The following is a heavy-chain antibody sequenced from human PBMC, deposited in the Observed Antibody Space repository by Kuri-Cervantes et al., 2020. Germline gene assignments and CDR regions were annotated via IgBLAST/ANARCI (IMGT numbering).Heavy chain of an antibody. CDR1: GFTFSSYA. J-gene: IGHJ5*02. CDR3: ATQGLVPAARWFDP. D-gene: IGHD2-2*01. CDR2: ISSSSSTI. Sequence: ETLSLTCAASGFTFSSYAMSWARQAPGKGLEWVSYISSSSSTIYYADSVKGRFTISRDNAKNSLYLQMNSLRDEDTAVYYRATQGLVPAARWFDPWGQGTLVTVSS. V-gene: IGHV3-48*02.